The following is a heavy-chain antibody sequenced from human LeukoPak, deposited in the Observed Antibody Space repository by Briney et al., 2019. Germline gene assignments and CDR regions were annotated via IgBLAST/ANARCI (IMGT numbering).Heavy chain of an antibody. CDR2: INHSGST. V-gene: IGHV4-34*01. J-gene: IGHJ4*02. Sequence: XXXLSLTCAVYGXSFSGYYWSWIRQPPGKGLEWIGEINHSGSTNYNPSLKSRVTISVDTSKNQFSLKLSSVTAADTAVYYCARGTNYWGQGTLVTVSS. CDR3: ARGTNY. CDR1: GXSFSGYY.